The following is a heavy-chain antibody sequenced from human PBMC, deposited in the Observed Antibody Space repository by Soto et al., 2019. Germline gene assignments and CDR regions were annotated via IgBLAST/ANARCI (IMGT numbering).Heavy chain of an antibody. Sequence: KTSETLSLTCTVSGASISSYYWSWMRQSAGKGLEFIGRIHAGGDRVYNPSLRSRVTMSTDTSKNQFSLWLNSVTAADTAIYYCARKRDDSSSSYHCFDTWGQVTPV. D-gene: IGHD6-6*01. J-gene: IGHJ5*02. CDR3: ARKRDDSSSSYHCFDT. CDR2: IHAGGDR. V-gene: IGHV4-4*07. CDR1: GASISSYY.